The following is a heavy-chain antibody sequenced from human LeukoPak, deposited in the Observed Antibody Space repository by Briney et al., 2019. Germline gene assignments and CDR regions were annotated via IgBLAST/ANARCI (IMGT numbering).Heavy chain of an antibody. J-gene: IGHJ5*02. CDR3: ARDRGYYDFWSGYSASPDNWFDP. CDR1: RGTFSSYA. Sequence: GASVKVSCKASRGTFSSYAISWVRQAPGQGLEWMGGIIPIFGTANYAQKFQGRVTITADESTSTAYMELSSLRSEDTAVYYCARDRGYYDFWSGYSASPDNWFDPWGQGTLVTVSS. D-gene: IGHD3-3*01. V-gene: IGHV1-69*13. CDR2: IIPIFGTA.